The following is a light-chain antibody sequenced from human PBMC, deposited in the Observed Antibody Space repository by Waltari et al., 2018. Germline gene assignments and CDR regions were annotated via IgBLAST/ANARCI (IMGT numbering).Light chain of an antibody. J-gene: IGKJ4*01. CDR3: QQRSNWPPELT. Sequence: EIVMTQSPATLSVSPGEGATLSCRASQSVTTKLAWYQLKPGQAPRLLIYDASSRATGIPARFSGSGSGTDFTLTISGLEPEDFAVYYCQQRSNWPPELTFGGGTKVEIK. CDR1: QSVTTK. CDR2: DAS. V-gene: IGKV3-11*01.